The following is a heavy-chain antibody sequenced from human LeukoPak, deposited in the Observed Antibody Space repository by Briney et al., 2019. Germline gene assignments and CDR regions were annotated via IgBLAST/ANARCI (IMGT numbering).Heavy chain of an antibody. D-gene: IGHD3-16*01. J-gene: IGHJ3*02. CDR1: GGSISSYS. CDR2: ISHSGTT. V-gene: IGHV4-59*12. CDR3: AREAELRPTFWAFDI. Sequence: SETLSLTCIVSGGSISSYSWNWIRQSPGKGLEWVGYISHSGTTSYNSSLKSRVTISVDTSKNQFSLKLSSVTAADTAVYYCAREAELRPTFWAFDIWGQGTMVTVSS.